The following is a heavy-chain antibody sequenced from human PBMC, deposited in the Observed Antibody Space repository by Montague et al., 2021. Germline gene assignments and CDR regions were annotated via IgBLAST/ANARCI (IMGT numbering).Heavy chain of an antibody. Sequence: SLRLSCAASGFTFDNYAMHWVRQAPGKGLEWVSGIKWNSGVIGYADSVKGRFTISRDNMKNSLYLQMNSLRAEDTAFYYCARRDSLDIWGQGTMVTVSS. J-gene: IGHJ3*02. CDR3: ARRDSLDI. CDR2: IKWNSGVI. V-gene: IGHV3-9*01. CDR1: GFTFDNYA.